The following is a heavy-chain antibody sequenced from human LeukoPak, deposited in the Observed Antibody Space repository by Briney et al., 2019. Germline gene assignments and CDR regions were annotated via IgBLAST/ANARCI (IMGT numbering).Heavy chain of an antibody. V-gene: IGHV4-39*01. D-gene: IGHD4-17*01. Sequence: KPSETLSLTCTVSGGSISSSSYYWGWIRQPPGKGLEWIGSIYYSGSTYYNPSLKSRVTISVDTSKNQFSLKLSSVTAADTAVYYCAYGPGGAFDIWGQGTMVTVSS. CDR2: IYYSGST. J-gene: IGHJ3*02. CDR3: AYGPGGAFDI. CDR1: GGSISSSSYY.